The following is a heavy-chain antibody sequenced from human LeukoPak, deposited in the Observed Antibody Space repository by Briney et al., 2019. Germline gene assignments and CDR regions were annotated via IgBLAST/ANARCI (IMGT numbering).Heavy chain of an antibody. Sequence: GGTLRLSCEVSGFTFSSYGMSWVRQTPAKGLEWVSSISHSGGSTYYADSVRGRFTISRDNSKNTVYLQMRSLRAEDTALYFCAKGRALPLTRAVPNFDYWGQGTLVTVSS. CDR2: ISHSGGST. CDR1: GFTFSSYG. V-gene: IGHV3-23*01. D-gene: IGHD3-10*01. J-gene: IGHJ4*02. CDR3: AKGRALPLTRAVPNFDY.